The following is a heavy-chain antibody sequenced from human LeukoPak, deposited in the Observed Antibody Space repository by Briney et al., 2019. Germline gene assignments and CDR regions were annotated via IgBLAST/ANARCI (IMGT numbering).Heavy chain of an antibody. V-gene: IGHV3-53*01. CDR3: ARVYGGYSYGYYYYYMDV. Sequence: GGSLRLSCAASGFTVSSNYMSWVRQAPGKGLEWVSVIYSGGSTYYADSVKGRFTISRDNSKNTLYLQMNSLRAEDTAVYYCARVYGGYSYGYYYYYMDVWGKGTTVTISS. CDR1: GFTVSSNY. CDR2: IYSGGST. J-gene: IGHJ6*03. D-gene: IGHD5-18*01.